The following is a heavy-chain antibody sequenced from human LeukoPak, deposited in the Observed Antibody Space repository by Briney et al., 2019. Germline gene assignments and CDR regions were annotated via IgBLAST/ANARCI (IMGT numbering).Heavy chain of an antibody. CDR1: GFTVITND. CDR2: LYSDGNT. CDR3: ARGVEPLAGNTLAS. Sequence: QAGGSLRDSCAASGFTVITNDMTWVRQAPGKGLEWVSVLYSDGNTKYADSVQGRFTISRDNSKNTLYLEMNSLSPDDTAVYYCARGVEPLAGNTLASWGQGTLVTVSS. J-gene: IGHJ5*02. V-gene: IGHV3-53*01. D-gene: IGHD6-19*01.